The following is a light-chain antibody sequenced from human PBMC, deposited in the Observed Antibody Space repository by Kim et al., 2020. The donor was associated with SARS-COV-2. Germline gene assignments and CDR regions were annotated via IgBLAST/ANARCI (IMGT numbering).Light chain of an antibody. CDR1: SSDVGSYNY. V-gene: IGLV2-11*01. CDR3: CSYAGSVV. J-gene: IGLJ2*01. Sequence: PRQSVTISLTGTSSDVGSYNYVSWYQQHPGKAPKLIIYDVTKRPSGVPDRFSGSKSGNTASLTISGLQAEDEADYYCCSYAGSVVFGGGTQLTVL. CDR2: DVT.